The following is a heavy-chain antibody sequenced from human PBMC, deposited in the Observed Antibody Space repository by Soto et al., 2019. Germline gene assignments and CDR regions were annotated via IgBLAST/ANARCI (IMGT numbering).Heavy chain of an antibody. CDR1: GGTFGSYA. CDR3: ARSQGSSTSLEIYYYYYYGMEV. D-gene: IGHD2-2*01. V-gene: IGHV1-69*01. Sequence: QVQLVQSGAEVKKPGSSVKVSCKASGGTFGSYAISWVRQAPGQGHEWMGGIIPIPGTANYAQKFQGRVTIAADEATSTAYMELSSLRSEDTAVYYCARSQGSSTSLEIYYYYYYGMEVWGQGTTVTVSS. CDR2: IIPIPGTA. J-gene: IGHJ6*02.